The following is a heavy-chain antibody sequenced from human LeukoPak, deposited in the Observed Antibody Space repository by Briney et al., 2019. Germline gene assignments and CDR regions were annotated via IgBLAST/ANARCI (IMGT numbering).Heavy chain of an antibody. D-gene: IGHD3-16*02. CDR1: GGSISSYY. J-gene: IGHJ5*02. V-gene: IGHV4-34*01. CDR2: INHSGST. Sequence: SETLSLTCTVSGGSISSYYWSWIRQPPGKGLEWIGEINHSGSTNYNPSLKSRVTISVDTSKNQFSLKLSSVTAADTAVYYCARVAYDYVWGSYRLNWFDPWGQGTLVTVSS. CDR3: ARVAYDYVWGSYRLNWFDP.